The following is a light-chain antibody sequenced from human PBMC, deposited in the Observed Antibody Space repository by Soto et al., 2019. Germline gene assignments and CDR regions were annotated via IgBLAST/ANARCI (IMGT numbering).Light chain of an antibody. Sequence: QSVLTQPPSASGTPGQRVTISCSGSTSNIGSTSNIGSDYVYWYQQLPGAAPKLLIYANSNRPSGVPDRFSGSKSGTSASLAITGLQAEDEADYYCQSYDSSMYGYVFGSGTKVTVL. V-gene: IGLV1-40*01. CDR2: ANS. J-gene: IGLJ1*01. CDR1: TSNIGSTSNIGSDY. CDR3: QSYDSSMYGYV.